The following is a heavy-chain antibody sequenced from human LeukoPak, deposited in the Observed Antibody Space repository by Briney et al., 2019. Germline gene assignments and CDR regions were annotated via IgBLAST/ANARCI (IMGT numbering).Heavy chain of an antibody. V-gene: IGHV4-38-2*02. CDR1: GYSISSGYY. D-gene: IGHD5-18*01. Sequence: PSETLSLTCTVSGYSISSGYYWGWIRQPPGKGLQWIGSIYHSGSTYYNPSLKSRVTISVDTSKNQFSLKLSSVTAADTAVYYCAKSAYSSNWYFDLWGRGTLVTVSS. CDR3: AKSAYSSNWYFDL. J-gene: IGHJ2*01. CDR2: IYHSGST.